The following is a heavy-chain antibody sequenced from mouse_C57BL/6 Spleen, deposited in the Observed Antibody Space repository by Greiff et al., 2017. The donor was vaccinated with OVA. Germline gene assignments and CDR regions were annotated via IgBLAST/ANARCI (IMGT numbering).Heavy chain of an antibody. CDR3: ARAYGSSSYYYAMDY. CDR1: GYTFTDYY. J-gene: IGHJ4*01. V-gene: IGHV1-26*01. CDR2: INPNNGGT. D-gene: IGHD1-1*01. Sequence: VQLQQSGPELVKPGASVKISCKASGYTFTDYYMNWVKQSHGKSLEWIGDINPNNGGTSYNQKFKGKATLTVDKSSSTAYMELRSLTSEDSAVYYCARAYGSSSYYYAMDYWGQGTSVTVSS.